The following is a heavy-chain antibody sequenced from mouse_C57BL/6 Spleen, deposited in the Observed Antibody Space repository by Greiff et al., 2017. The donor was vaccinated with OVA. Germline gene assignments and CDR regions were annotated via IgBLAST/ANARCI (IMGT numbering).Heavy chain of an antibody. CDR3: AREGPLSFDY. CDR1: GYTFTSYG. D-gene: IGHD3-3*01. CDR2: IYPRSGNT. J-gene: IGHJ2*01. Sequence: VKLVESGAELARPGASVKLSCKASGYTFTSYGISWVKQRTGQGLEWIGEIYPRSGNTYYNEKFKGKATLTADKSSSTAYMELRSLTSEDSAVYFCAREGPLSFDYWGQGTTLTVSS. V-gene: IGHV1-81*01.